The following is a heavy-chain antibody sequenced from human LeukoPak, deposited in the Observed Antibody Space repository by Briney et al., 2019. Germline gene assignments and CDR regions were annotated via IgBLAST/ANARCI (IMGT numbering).Heavy chain of an antibody. CDR1: GFTFSGYD. V-gene: IGHV3-13*01. CDR3: VRAHVAAGLAFDI. D-gene: IGHD6-25*01. CDR2: IGIPGDT. Sequence: PGGSLRLSCAASGFTFSGYDMHWVRQATGKSLEWVSGIGIPGDTYYPGSVKGRFTISRENAKNSFYLQMNSLRVEDTAVYYCVRAHVAAGLAFDIWGQGTMVTVSS. J-gene: IGHJ3*02.